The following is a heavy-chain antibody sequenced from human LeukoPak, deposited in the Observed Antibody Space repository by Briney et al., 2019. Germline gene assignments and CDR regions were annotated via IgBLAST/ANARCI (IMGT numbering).Heavy chain of an antibody. Sequence: SETLSLTCTASGGSISSSGHYWRWIRQPPGKGLEWIASINYSGTTYYNPSLKSRVTISEDRSKNQFSLKLSSVTAADTAVYYCARLRDGRWLLEYWGQGTLVTVSS. J-gene: IGHJ4*02. CDR2: INYSGTT. CDR3: ARLRDGRWLLEY. D-gene: IGHD5-24*01. CDR1: GGSISSSGHY. V-gene: IGHV4-39*01.